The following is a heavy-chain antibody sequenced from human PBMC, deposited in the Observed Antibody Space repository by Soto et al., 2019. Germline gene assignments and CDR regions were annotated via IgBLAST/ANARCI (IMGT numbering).Heavy chain of an antibody. D-gene: IGHD3-22*01. J-gene: IGHJ4*02. CDR3: AKLLGISGWSFDY. V-gene: IGHV3-23*01. CDR2: ISNSGST. CDR1: GFTFNIYA. Sequence: EVQVLVSGGGLVQPGGSLRLSCAASGFTFNIYAMSWVRQVPGKGLEWVSTISNSGSTHSADSVKGRFTISRDNSKNTVYLQMNSLRAEDTAVYYCAKLLGISGWSFDYWGQGTLVTVSS.